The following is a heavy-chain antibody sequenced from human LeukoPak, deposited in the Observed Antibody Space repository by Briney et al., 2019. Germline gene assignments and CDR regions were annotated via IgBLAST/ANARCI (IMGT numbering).Heavy chain of an antibody. CDR2: ISGSGGRT. CDR1: GFTFSSYA. Sequence: GGSLRLSWAASGFTFSSYAMSWVRQAPGKGLEWVSVISGSGGRTYYEDSVKGRLTISKDNSKNTLSLQMNSLRADDTAIYYCAREKMAATGTNWFAPWGQGTLVTVSS. V-gene: IGHV3-23*01. CDR3: AREKMAATGTNWFAP. D-gene: IGHD6-13*01. J-gene: IGHJ5*02.